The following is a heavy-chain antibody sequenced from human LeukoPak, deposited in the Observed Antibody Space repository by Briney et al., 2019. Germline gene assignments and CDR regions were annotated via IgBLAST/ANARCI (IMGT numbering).Heavy chain of an antibody. V-gene: IGHV3-23*01. CDR2: ISGSGGST. CDR3: AKARSKNYYDSRASPYYFDY. Sequence: PGGSLRLSCAASGFTFSSYAMSWVRQAPGKGLEWVSAISGSGGSTYYADSVKGRFTISRDNSKNTLYLQMNSLRAEDTAVYHCAKARSKNYYDSRASPYYFDYWGQGTLVTVSS. CDR1: GFTFSSYA. J-gene: IGHJ4*02. D-gene: IGHD3-22*01.